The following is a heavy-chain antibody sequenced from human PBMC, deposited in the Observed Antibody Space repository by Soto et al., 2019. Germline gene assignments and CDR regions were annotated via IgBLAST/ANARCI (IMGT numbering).Heavy chain of an antibody. Sequence: PGGSLRLSCAASGFTFSTYGMHWVRQAPGKGLEWIGYIYYSGSTYYKPSLKSRVTISVDTSKNQLSLKLSSVTAADTAVYYCAGASTWHPGAFDIWGQGTTVTVSS. CDR2: IYYSGST. D-gene: IGHD5-12*01. V-gene: IGHV4-59*06. CDR1: GFTFSTYG. CDR3: AGASTWHPGAFDI. J-gene: IGHJ3*02.